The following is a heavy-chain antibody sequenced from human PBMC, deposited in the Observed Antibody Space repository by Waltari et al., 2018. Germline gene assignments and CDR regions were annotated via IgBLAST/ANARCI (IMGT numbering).Heavy chain of an antibody. J-gene: IGHJ6*02. Sequence: QVQLVESGGGVVQPGRSLRLSCVASGFTFSSYAMHWVCQAPGKGLEWVAVMSYNGRNIYYVDSVKGRFTISRDNSKKMLYMQMNSLRTEDTAIYYCARDYCDRTNCHGMDVWGQGTTVTVS. D-gene: IGHD3-22*01. CDR1: GFTFSSYA. CDR3: ARDYCDRTNCHGMDV. V-gene: IGHV3-30*04. CDR2: MSYNGRNI.